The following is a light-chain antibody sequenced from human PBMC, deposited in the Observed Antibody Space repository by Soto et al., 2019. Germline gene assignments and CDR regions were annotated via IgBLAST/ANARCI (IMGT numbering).Light chain of an antibody. J-gene: IGKJ5*01. CDR2: GAS. CDR3: QQYTIWSSIT. Sequence: EIVMTQSPATLSVSPGERATLSCRASQSISSKVGWYQQKPGQAPRLLIYGASTRATGVPPRFSGSGSGTEFTLTIGSLQSEDFAVYYCQQYTIWSSITFGQGTRLEIK. V-gene: IGKV3-15*01. CDR1: QSISSK.